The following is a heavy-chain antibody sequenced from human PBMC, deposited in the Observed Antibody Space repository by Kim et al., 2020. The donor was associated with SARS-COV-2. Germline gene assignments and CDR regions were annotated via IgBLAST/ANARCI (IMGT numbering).Heavy chain of an antibody. CDR1: GFIFRNFG. CDR3: ARPSSSHFDF. V-gene: IGHV3-33*01. D-gene: IGHD3-10*01. J-gene: IGHJ4*02. Sequence: GGSLRLSCAASGFIFRNFGMHWVRQAPGKGLEWVAFISNDGTITIYADSVQGLFTISRDYSENTLYLQMDSLSAGDTAVYYCARPSSSHFDFWGQGTLVT. CDR2: ISNDGTIT.